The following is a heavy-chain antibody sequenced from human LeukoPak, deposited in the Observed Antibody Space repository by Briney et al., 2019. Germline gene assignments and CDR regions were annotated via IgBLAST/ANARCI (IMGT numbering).Heavy chain of an antibody. V-gene: IGHV1-69*05. D-gene: IGHD4-17*01. CDR1: GGTFSSYA. J-gene: IGHJ4*02. CDR2: IIPIFGTA. CDR3: AREINDYGEG. Sequence: SVKASCKASGGTFSSYAISWVRQAPGQGLEWMGRIIPIFGTANYAQKFQGRVTITTDESTSTAYMELSSLRSEDTAVYYCAREINDYGEGWGQGTLSPSPQ.